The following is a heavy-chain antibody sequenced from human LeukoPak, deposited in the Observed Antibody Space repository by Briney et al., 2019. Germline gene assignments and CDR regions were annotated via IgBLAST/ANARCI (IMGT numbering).Heavy chain of an antibody. CDR2: ISGSGGST. CDR1: GFTFSSYA. D-gene: IGHD3-22*01. CDR3: AKDYDYYDSSGYPPDG. J-gene: IGHJ4*02. Sequence: GGSLRLSCAASGFTFSSYAMSWVRQAPGKGLEWVSAISGSGGSTYYADSVKGGFTISRDNSKNTLYLQMNSLRAEDTAVYYCAKDYDYYDSSGYPPDGWGQGTLVTVSS. V-gene: IGHV3-23*01.